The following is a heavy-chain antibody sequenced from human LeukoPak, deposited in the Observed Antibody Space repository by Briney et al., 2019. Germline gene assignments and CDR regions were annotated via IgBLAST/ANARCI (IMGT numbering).Heavy chain of an antibody. Sequence: GGSLRLSCAASGFTFSSYAMSWVRQAPGKGLEWVSVIYSGGSTYYADSVKGRFTISRDNSKNTLYLQMNSLRAEDTAVYYCARDPLLTFGGVIAPSDAFDIWGQGTMVTVSS. D-gene: IGHD3-16*02. CDR1: GFTFSSYA. CDR3: ARDPLLTFGGVIAPSDAFDI. V-gene: IGHV3-53*01. CDR2: IYSGGST. J-gene: IGHJ3*02.